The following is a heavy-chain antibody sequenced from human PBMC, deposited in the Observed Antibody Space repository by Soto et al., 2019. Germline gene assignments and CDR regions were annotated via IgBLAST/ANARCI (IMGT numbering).Heavy chain of an antibody. CDR1: GGSISSYY. CDR3: ATFIFCSSTTCYGREGGY. Sequence: SETLSLTCTVSGGSISSYYWSWIRQPPGKGLEWIGYIYYSGSTNYNPSLKSRVTISVDTSKNQFSLKLSSVTAADTAVYYCATFIFCSSTTCYGREGGYWGHGTLVTVFS. J-gene: IGHJ4*01. D-gene: IGHD2-2*01. V-gene: IGHV4-59*01. CDR2: IYYSGST.